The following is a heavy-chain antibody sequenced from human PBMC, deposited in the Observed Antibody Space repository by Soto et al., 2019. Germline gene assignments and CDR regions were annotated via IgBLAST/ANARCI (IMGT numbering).Heavy chain of an antibody. V-gene: IGHV1-18*01. CDR2: ISAYNGNT. Sequence: ASVKVSCKASGYTFTSYGISWVRQAPGQGLEWMGWISAYNGNTNYAQKLQGRVTMTEDTSTDTAYMELSSLRSEDTAVYYCATDSGVATNAYYYYYYMDVWGKGTTVTVS. CDR1: GYTFTSYG. J-gene: IGHJ6*03. CDR3: ATDSGVATNAYYYYYYMDV. D-gene: IGHD5-12*01.